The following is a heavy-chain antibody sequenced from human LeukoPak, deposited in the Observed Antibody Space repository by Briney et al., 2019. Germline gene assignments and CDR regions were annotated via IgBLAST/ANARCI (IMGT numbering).Heavy chain of an antibody. D-gene: IGHD6-19*01. CDR1: GYTFTSYD. CDR3: TLGPKQWLVRVDYFDY. CDR2: MNPNSGNT. Sequence: ASVKVSCKASGYTFTSYDINWVRQATGQGLEWMGWMNPNSGNTGYAQKFQGRVTMTRNTSISTAYMELSSLRSEDTAVYYCTLGPKQWLVRVDYFDYWGQGTLVTVSS. J-gene: IGHJ4*02. V-gene: IGHV1-8*01.